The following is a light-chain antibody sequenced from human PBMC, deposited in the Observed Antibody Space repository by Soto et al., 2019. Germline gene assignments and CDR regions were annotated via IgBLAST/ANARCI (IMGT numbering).Light chain of an antibody. CDR2: DSS. J-gene: IGKJ5*01. CDR3: QQRSNWPIT. V-gene: IGKV3-11*01. CDR1: QSVSSY. Sequence: EIVLTQFPATLSLSPGDGAPLSCRAIQSVSSYLAWYQQKPGQDHRLLIYDSSNRATGIPASFSGRGSGTDFTLTISSLQPEELAVYDCQQRSNWPITLGKGTRLDIK.